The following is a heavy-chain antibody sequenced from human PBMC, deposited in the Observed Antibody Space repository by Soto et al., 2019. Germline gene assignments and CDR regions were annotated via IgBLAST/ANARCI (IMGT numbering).Heavy chain of an antibody. V-gene: IGHV1-18*01. Sequence: ASVKVSCKASGYTFTSYGISWVRQAPGQGLEWMGWISAYNGNTNYAQKLQGRVTMTTDTSTSTAYMELRSLRSDDTAVYYCERDIAVVTAIHLLDYCGQGPLVTVYS. CDR1: GYTFTSYG. J-gene: IGHJ4*02. CDR3: ERDIAVVTAIHLLDY. CDR2: ISAYNGNT. D-gene: IGHD2-21*02.